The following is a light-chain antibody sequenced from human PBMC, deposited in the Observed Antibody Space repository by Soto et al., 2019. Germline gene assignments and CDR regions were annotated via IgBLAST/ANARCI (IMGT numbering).Light chain of an antibody. CDR2: DAS. CDR3: QQSHSAVWT. CDR1: QSISTF. Sequence: DIRLTQSPSSLSASLGDRVTITCRASQSISTFLSWYQHRRGEAPRLLIYDASSLQSGVPARFSGGGSGTEFTLTISSLQPEDLATYYCQQSHSAVWTFGQGTKVEI. J-gene: IGKJ1*01. V-gene: IGKV1-39*01.